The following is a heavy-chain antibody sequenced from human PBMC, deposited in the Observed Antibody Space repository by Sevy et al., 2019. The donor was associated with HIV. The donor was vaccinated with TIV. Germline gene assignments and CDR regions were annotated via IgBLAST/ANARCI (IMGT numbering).Heavy chain of an antibody. Sequence: GGSLRLSCAASGFTFFSHVMSWVRQAPGKGLEWVAVLSSDGNNKYYADSVKGRFTISRDNSKNTLYLQMNSLRADDAAMYYCAKEAGYTVDWYPGYWGQGTLVTVSS. J-gene: IGHJ4*02. CDR3: AKEAGYTVDWYPGY. D-gene: IGHD3-9*01. V-gene: IGHV3-30*18. CDR1: GFTFFSHV. CDR2: LSSDGNNK.